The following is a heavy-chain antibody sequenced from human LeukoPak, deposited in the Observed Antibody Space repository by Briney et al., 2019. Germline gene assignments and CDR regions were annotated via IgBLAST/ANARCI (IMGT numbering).Heavy chain of an antibody. CDR2: ISWNSGSI. CDR3: AKDTYYDYVWGSYRADY. J-gene: IGHJ4*02. CDR1: GFTFDDYA. Sequence: GESLRLSCAASGFTFDDYAMHWVRQAPGRGLEWVSGISWNSGSIGYADSVKGRFTIFRDNAKNSLYLQMNSLRAEDTALYYCAKDTYYDYVWGSYRADYWGQGTLVTVSS. V-gene: IGHV3-9*01. D-gene: IGHD3-16*02.